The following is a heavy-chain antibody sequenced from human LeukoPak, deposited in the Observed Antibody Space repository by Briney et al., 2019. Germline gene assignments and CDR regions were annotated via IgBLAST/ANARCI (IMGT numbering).Heavy chain of an antibody. J-gene: IGHJ4*02. CDR3: ARSSGWSPFDY. V-gene: IGHV4-59*01. CDR1: GGSISSYY. CDR2: IYYSGST. D-gene: IGHD6-19*01. Sequence: KSSETLSLTCTVSGGSISSYYWSWIRQPPGKGLEWIGYIYYSGSTNYNPSLKSRVTISVDTSKNQFSLKLSSVTAADTAVYYCARSSGWSPFDYWGQGTLVTVSS.